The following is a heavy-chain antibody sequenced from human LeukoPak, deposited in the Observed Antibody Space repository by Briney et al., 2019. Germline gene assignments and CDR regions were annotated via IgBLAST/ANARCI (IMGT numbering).Heavy chain of an antibody. CDR2: IYSGGST. V-gene: IGHV3-53*04. J-gene: IGHJ6*02. CDR1: GFTVSSNY. CDR3: ARGGVAAAGYYYYGMDV. D-gene: IGHD6-13*01. Sequence: PGGSLTLSCAASGFTVSSNYMSWVRQAPGKGLEWVSVIYSGGSTYYADSVKGRFTISRHNSKNTLYLQMNSLRAEDTAVYYCARGGVAAAGYYYYGMDVWGQGTTVTVSS.